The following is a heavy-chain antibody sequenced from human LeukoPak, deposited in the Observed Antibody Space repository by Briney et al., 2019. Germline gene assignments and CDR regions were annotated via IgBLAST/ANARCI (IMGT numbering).Heavy chain of an antibody. V-gene: IGHV4-4*07. CDR1: GDSISSYY. D-gene: IGHD2-15*01. Sequence: SETLSLTCTVSGDSISSYYWSWIRQPAVKGLEWIGRMYPRGGINYNSSLKGRVTMSVDTSKNQLSLKLSAVTAADTAVYYCARVPRYCSGGSCYSEYCFDYWGQGTPVTVSS. CDR2: MYPRGGI. J-gene: IGHJ4*02. CDR3: ARVPRYCSGGSCYSEYCFDY.